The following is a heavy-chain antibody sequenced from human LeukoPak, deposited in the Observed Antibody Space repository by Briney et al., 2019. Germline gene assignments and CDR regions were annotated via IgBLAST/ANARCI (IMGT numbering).Heavy chain of an antibody. J-gene: IGHJ4*02. CDR3: ARLRRLGTSYYFDY. D-gene: IGHD3-16*01. CDR2: IYYSGST. CDR1: GFTVNTYE. V-gene: IGHV4-39*01. Sequence: GSLRLSCAASGFTVNTYEMNWVRQAPGKGLEWIGSIYYSGSTYYNPSLKSRVTISVDTSKNQFSLKLSSVTAADTAVYYCARLRRLGTSYYFDYWGQGTLVTVSS.